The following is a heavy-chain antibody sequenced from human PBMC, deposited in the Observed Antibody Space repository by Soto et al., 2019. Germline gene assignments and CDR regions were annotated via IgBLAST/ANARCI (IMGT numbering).Heavy chain of an antibody. CDR3: VRWNGFGDR. CDR1: GFMISDYG. CDR2: FSGGGGGT. J-gene: IGHJ5*02. V-gene: IGHV3-23*01. D-gene: IGHD1-1*01. Sequence: EVQLLDSGGGLVQPGGSLRLSCAVSGFMISDYGVTWVRQAPGKGLEWVSGFSGGGGGTFYADSVKGRVTISRDDPKNTAYRQTNRLGAEDTAVYYCVRWNGFGDRWGQGTLVTVAA.